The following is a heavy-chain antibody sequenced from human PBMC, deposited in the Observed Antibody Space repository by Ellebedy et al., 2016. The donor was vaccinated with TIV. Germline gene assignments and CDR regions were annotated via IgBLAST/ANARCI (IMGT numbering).Heavy chain of an antibody. CDR3: ATPASTTSWYGY. Sequence: GESLKISCAASGFTFSAYTMIWVRQAPGRGLEWVAYASRSGGTTYYADSVKGRFTISKDNSRNTLYLQMNSLRAEDTATYYCATPASTTSWYGYWGQGTLVTVSS. CDR1: GFTFSAYT. D-gene: IGHD2-2*01. V-gene: IGHV3-23*01. J-gene: IGHJ4*02. CDR2: ASRSGGTT.